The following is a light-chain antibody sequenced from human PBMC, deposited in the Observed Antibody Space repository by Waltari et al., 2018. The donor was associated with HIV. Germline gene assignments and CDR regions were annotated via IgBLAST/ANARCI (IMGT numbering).Light chain of an antibody. V-gene: IGLV2-14*03. CDR1: SNDVGGFTY. CDR3: CSYSSSGTVL. J-gene: IGLJ2*01. CDR2: DVS. Sequence: HSVLTQPASMSGSLGQSITISCLGSSNDVGGFTYVSWYQQSPDKAPRPVIYDVSNRPSGVSGRFSGSKSGSAASLTISGLQPEDEADYYCCSYSSSGTVLFGGGTRLTVL.